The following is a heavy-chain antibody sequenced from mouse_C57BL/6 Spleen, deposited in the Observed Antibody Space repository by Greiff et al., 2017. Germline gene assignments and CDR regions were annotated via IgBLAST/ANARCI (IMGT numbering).Heavy chain of an antibody. CDR1: GFTFSSYA. J-gene: IGHJ2*01. D-gene: IGHD1-1*01. V-gene: IGHV5-4*01. Sequence: EVNVVESGGGLVKPGGSLKLSCAASGFTFSSYAMSWVRQTPEKRLEWVATISDGGSYTYYPDNVKGRFTISRDNAKNNLYLQMSHLKSEDTAMYYCARDTTVVATFDYWGQGTTLTVSS. CDR3: ARDTTVVATFDY. CDR2: ISDGGSYT.